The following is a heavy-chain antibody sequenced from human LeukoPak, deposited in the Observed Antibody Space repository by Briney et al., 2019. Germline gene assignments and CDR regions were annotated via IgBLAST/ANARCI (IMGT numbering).Heavy chain of an antibody. D-gene: IGHD3-22*01. J-gene: IGHJ4*02. CDR2: VNPSDNSR. CDR3: ARHQTEGYYDSSGSFDY. Sequence: ASVKVSCKASGYTLSSSYMHWVRQAPGQGLEWMGVVNPSDNSRTYAQKFQDRVTMARDTSTSTVYMELSSLRSEDTAMYYCARHQTEGYYDSSGSFDYWGQGTLVTVSS. CDR1: GYTLSSSY. V-gene: IGHV1-46*01.